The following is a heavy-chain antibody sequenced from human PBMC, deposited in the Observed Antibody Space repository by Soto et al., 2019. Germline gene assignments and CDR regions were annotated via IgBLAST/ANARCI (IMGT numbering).Heavy chain of an antibody. CDR3: ARDAGYGSGSYYRTDSDV. D-gene: IGHD3-10*01. Sequence: QVQLVQSGAEVKKPGASVKVSCKASGYTFTSYGISWVRQAPGQGLEWMGWISAYNGNTNYAQKLQGRVTMTTDTATSKAYMELRSLRSDDTAVYYCARDAGYGSGSYYRTDSDVCGQGTTVTVSS. V-gene: IGHV1-18*04. CDR2: ISAYNGNT. CDR1: GYTFTSYG. J-gene: IGHJ6*02.